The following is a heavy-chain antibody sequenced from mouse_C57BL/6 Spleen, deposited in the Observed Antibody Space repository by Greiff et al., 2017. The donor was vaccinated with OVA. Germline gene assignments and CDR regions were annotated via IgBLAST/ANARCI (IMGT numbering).Heavy chain of an antibody. D-gene: IGHD1-1*01. CDR1: GFTFSSYA. J-gene: IGHJ4*01. CDR3: ARKTAVVADGAMDY. Sequence: EVHLVESGGGLVKPGGSLKLSCAASGFTFSSYAMSWVRQTPEKRLEWVATISDGGSYPYYPDNVKGRFTISRDQDKINPYLQMSHLKSADEAMFYCARKTAVVADGAMDYWGQGTSVTVSS. V-gene: IGHV5-4*01. CDR2: ISDGGSYP.